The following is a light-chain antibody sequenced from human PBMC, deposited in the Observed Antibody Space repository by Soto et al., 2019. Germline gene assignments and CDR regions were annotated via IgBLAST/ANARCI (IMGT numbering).Light chain of an antibody. CDR2: NVN. CDR1: SRDVGGYNY. J-gene: IGLJ1*01. V-gene: IGLV2-14*03. Sequence: QSVLTQPASVSGSPGQSTTISCTGTSRDVGGYNYVSWYQHHPGKAPKLMVYNVNNRPSGVSNRFSGSKSGNTASLTISGLQAEDDADYICTSYTSTSTPYVVVRGTNVTVL. CDR3: TSYTSTSTPYV.